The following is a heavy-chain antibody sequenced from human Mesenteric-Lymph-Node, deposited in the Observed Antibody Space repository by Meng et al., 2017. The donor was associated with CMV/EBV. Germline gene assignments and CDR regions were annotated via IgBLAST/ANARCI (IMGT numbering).Heavy chain of an antibody. D-gene: IGHD3-22*01. CDR2: ISAYNGNT. J-gene: IGHJ4*02. V-gene: IGHV1-18*04. CDR3: ARDRRSYDSSGYLWDF. CDR1: GYPFTNYY. Sequence: SGYPFTNYYMHWVRQAPGQGLEWMGWISAYNGNTNYAQNLQGRVTMTTDTPTSTAYMELRSLRSDDTAVYYCARDRRSYDSSGYLWDFWGQGTLVTVSS.